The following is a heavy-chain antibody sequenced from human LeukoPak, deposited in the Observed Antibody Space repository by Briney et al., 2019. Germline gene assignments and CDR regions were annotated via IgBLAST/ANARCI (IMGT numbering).Heavy chain of an antibody. D-gene: IGHD3-22*01. Sequence: GGSLRLSCAASGFTFSSYSMNWVRQAPGKGLEWVSSISSSSYIYYADSVKGRFTISRDNAKNSLYLQMNSLRAEDTAVYYCARVLGGYDSSGDDAFDIWGQGTMVTVSS. J-gene: IGHJ3*02. CDR1: GFTFSSYS. CDR3: ARVLGGYDSSGDDAFDI. CDR2: ISSSSYI. V-gene: IGHV3-21*01.